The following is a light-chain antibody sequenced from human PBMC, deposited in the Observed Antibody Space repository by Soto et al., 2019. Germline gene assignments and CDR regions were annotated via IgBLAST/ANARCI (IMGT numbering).Light chain of an antibody. V-gene: IGLV2-14*03. CDR2: DVT. J-gene: IGLJ2*01. Sequence: QSALTQPASVSGSPGQSITISCTGTSSDVGGYNHVSWYQQHPGKAPKLMIYDVTDRPSGVSNRFSGSKSGNTASLAISGLQAEDEADYYCNSYTSTNTLVFGGGNKLTVL. CDR3: NSYTSTNTLV. CDR1: SSDVGGYNH.